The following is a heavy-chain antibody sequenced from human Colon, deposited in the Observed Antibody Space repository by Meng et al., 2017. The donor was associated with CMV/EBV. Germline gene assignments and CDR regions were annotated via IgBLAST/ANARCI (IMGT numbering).Heavy chain of an antibody. V-gene: IGHV1-2*02. CDR3: ARNGGGLDV. D-gene: IGHD3-10*01. Sequence: ASVKVSCKASGYTFTAYEIYWARQAPGQGLEWVAWINPNSGATNSAQNFQGRVTMTRDTSIGTAYMELNSLKSDDTAVYYCARNGGGLDVWGQGTTVTVSS. J-gene: IGHJ6*02. CDR1: GYTFTAYE. CDR2: INPNSGAT.